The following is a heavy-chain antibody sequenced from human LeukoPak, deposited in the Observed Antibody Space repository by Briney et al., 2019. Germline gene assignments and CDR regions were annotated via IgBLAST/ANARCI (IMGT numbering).Heavy chain of an antibody. CDR2: IYYSGST. D-gene: IGHD3-22*01. J-gene: IGHJ4*02. CDR1: GGSISSSSYY. V-gene: IGHV4-39*07. CDR3: ARDPGYYDSSGYPLYYFDY. Sequence: SETLSLTCTVSGGSISSSSYYWGWIRQPPGKGLEWIGSIYYSGSTYYNPSLKSRVTISVDTSKNQFSLKLSSVTAADTAVYYCARDPGYYDSSGYPLYYFDYWGQGTLVIVSS.